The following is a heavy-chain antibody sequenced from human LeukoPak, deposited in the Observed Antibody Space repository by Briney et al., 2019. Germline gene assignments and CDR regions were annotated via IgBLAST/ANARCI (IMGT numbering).Heavy chain of an antibody. J-gene: IGHJ4*02. V-gene: IGHV4-4*07. CDR3: ASPYYYDSSGYYSFDY. CDR2: IYTSGST. Sequence: SETLSLTCTVSGDSISSYYWSWIRQPAGKGLEWIGHIYTSGSTNYNPSPKSRVTISVDTSKNQFSLKLSSVTAADTAVYYCASPYYYDSSGYYSFDYWGQGTLVTVSS. D-gene: IGHD3-22*01. CDR1: GDSISSYY.